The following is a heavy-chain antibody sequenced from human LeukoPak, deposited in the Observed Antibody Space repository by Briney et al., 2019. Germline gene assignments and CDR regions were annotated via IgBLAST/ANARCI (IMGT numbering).Heavy chain of an antibody. CDR1: GYTFTDYA. J-gene: IGHJ4*02. CDR2: INAGNGDT. Sequence: GASVKVSCTASGYTFTDYAMQWVRQAPGQSLEWMGWINAGNGDTKYSQMFQGRVTITRDTSASTAYMELSSLRSEDTAVYYCARGRWVAPRQGYYLDYWGQGTLVTVSS. CDR3: ARGRWVAPRQGYYLDY. D-gene: IGHD5-12*01. V-gene: IGHV1-3*01.